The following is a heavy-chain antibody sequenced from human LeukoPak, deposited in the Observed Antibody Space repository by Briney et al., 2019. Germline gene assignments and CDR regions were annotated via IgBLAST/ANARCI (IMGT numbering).Heavy chain of an antibody. Sequence: GGSLRLSCAASGFTFSSYWMHWVRQAPGKGLVWVSRINSDGSSTSYADSVKGRFTISRDNAKNTLYPQMNSLRAEDTAVYYCARDRDSDYFDYWGQGTLVTVSS. J-gene: IGHJ4*02. CDR3: ARDRDSDYFDY. D-gene: IGHD2-15*01. CDR1: GFTFSSYW. CDR2: INSDGSST. V-gene: IGHV3-74*01.